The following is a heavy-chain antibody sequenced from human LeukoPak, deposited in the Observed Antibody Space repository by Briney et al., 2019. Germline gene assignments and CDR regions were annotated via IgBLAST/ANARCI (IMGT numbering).Heavy chain of an antibody. Sequence: ASVKVSCKASGGTFSSYAISWVRQAPGQGLEWMGRIIPIFGTANYAQKFQGRVTITTDESTSTAYMELSSLRSEDTAVYYCARTSIVGAPWYYYYYMDVWGKGTTVTVSS. D-gene: IGHD1-26*01. J-gene: IGHJ6*03. CDR2: IIPIFGTA. CDR1: GGTFSSYA. V-gene: IGHV1-69*05. CDR3: ARTSIVGAPWYYYYYMDV.